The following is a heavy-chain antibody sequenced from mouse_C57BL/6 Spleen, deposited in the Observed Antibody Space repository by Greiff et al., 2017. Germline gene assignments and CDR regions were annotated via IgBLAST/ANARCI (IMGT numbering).Heavy chain of an antibody. CDR3: ARGIYYGKAGNWFAY. CDR1: GYTFTSYW. Sequence: QVQLQQPGAELVMPGASVKLSCKASGYTFTSYWMHWVKQRPGQGLEWIGEIDPSDSYTNYNQKFKGKSTLTVDKSSSTAYMQLSSLTSEDSAVYYCARGIYYGKAGNWFAYWGQGTLVTVSA. CDR2: IDPSDSYT. J-gene: IGHJ3*01. D-gene: IGHD2-1*01. V-gene: IGHV1-69*01.